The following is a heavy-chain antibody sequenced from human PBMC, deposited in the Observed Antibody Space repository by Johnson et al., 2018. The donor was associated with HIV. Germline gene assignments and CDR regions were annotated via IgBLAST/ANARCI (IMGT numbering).Heavy chain of an antibody. CDR2: IKQDGNEK. Sequence: MQLVESGGGVVQPGGSLRLSCAASGFTFSSYWMTWVRQAPGKGLEWVANIKQDGNEKYYAASVKGRFTISRDNAKNTLSLQMGSLRADDMAVYYCARRTVSELGDAFDIWGQGTMVTVSS. V-gene: IGHV3-7*01. J-gene: IGHJ3*02. CDR3: ARRTVSELGDAFDI. CDR1: GFTFSSYW. D-gene: IGHD7-27*01.